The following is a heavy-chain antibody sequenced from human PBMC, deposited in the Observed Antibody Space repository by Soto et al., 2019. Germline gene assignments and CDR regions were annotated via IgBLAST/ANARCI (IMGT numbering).Heavy chain of an antibody. CDR3: ASDPVALRVLEWLHLDV. Sequence: QVQLVESGGGVVQPGRSLRLSCAASGFTFSSYGMHWVCQAPGKGLEWVAVIWYDGSNKYYADSVKGRFTISRDNSKSTLYLQMNSLRAEGTAVDYCASDPVALRVLEWLHLDVWGKGTTVTVSS. CDR1: GFTFSSYG. CDR2: IWYDGSNK. V-gene: IGHV3-33*01. D-gene: IGHD3-3*01. J-gene: IGHJ6*04.